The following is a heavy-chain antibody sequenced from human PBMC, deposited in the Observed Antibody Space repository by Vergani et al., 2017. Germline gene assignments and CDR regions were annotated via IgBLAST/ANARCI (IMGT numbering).Heavy chain of an antibody. CDR1: GGSISSGDYY. CDR3: ARVRRDDSSGYYDYYGMYV. CDR2: IYYSGST. J-gene: IGHJ6*01. V-gene: IGHV4-30-4*01. Sequence: QVQLQESGPGLVKPSQTLSLTCTVSGGSISSGDYYWSWIRQPPGKGLEWIGYIYYSGSTYYNPSLKSRVTISVDTSKNQFSLKLSSVTAADTAVYYCARVRRDDSSGYYDYYGMYVWGQATTVTVSS. D-gene: IGHD3-22*01.